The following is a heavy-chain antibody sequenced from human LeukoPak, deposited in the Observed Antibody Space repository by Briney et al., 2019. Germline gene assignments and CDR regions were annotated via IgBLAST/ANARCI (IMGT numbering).Heavy chain of an antibody. V-gene: IGHV1-18*01. Sequence: ASVKVSCKASGYTFTSYGISWVRQAPGQGLEWMGWISAYNGNTNYAQKLQGRVTMTTDTSTSTAYMELRSLRSDDTAVYYCATTDQHIVATIGPDPPDYWGQGTLVTVSS. CDR2: ISAYNGNT. CDR1: GYTFTSYG. J-gene: IGHJ4*02. CDR3: ATTDQHIVATIGPDPPDY. D-gene: IGHD5-12*01.